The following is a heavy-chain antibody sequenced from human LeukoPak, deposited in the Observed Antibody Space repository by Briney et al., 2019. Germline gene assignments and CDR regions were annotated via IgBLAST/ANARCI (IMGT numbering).Heavy chain of an antibody. CDR3: ARVPPYSYGVYFDY. CDR1: GFTFSSYE. J-gene: IGHJ4*02. Sequence: PGGSLRLSCAASGFTFSSYEMNWVRQAPGKGLEWVSYISSSGGTKDYADSVKGRFTISRDNAKNSLYLQMNSLRAEDTALYYCARVPPYSYGVYFDYWGQGTLVTVSS. D-gene: IGHD5-18*01. V-gene: IGHV3-48*03. CDR2: ISSSGGTK.